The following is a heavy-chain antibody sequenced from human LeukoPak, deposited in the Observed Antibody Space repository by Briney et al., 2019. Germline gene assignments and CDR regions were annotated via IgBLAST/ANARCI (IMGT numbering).Heavy chain of an antibody. D-gene: IGHD2-15*01. CDR3: ARSPIVVVVAAPSSSAFDI. J-gene: IGHJ3*02. CDR1: GGTFSSYT. CDR2: VIPILGRA. Sequence: AVKVSCKASGGTFSSYTIRWVGHAPGQGLGLIGRVIPILGRANHAQKFQARVTITADKSTSTGYLEPSSLRSEDTAVYYCARSPIVVVVAAPSSSAFDIWGQGTMVTVSS. V-gene: IGHV1-69*02.